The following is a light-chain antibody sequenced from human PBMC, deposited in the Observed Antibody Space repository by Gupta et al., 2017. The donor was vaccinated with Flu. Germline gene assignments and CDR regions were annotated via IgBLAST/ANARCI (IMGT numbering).Light chain of an antibody. CDR3: QQYDSYLWT. V-gene: IGKV1-5*03. Sequence: GDRVTITCRASQSVSIWLAWYQQKPGKAPKLLIYKASSLEGGVPSRFSGSGSGREFTLTISSLQPDDFATYYCQQYDSYLWTFGQGTKVEIK. CDR2: KAS. CDR1: QSVSIW. J-gene: IGKJ1*01.